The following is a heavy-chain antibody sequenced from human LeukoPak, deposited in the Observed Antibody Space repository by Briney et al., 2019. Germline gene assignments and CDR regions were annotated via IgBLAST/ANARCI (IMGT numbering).Heavy chain of an antibody. D-gene: IGHD4-11*01. CDR1: GGSISSGDYY. V-gene: IGHV4-30-4*08. J-gene: IGHJ5*02. CDR2: ICYSGST. CDR3: ARSRRYSNYVDWFDP. Sequence: SETLSLTCTVSGGSISSGDYYWSWIRQPPGKGLEWIGYICYSGSTYYNPSLKSRVTISVDTSKNQFSLKLSSVTAADTAVYYCARSRRYSNYVDWFDPWGQGTLVTVSS.